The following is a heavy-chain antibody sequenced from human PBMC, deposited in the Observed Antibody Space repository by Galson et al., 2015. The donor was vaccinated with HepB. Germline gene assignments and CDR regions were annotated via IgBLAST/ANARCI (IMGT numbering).Heavy chain of an antibody. D-gene: IGHD3-3*01. J-gene: IGHJ4*02. CDR1: GFTVHNYP. Sequence: SLRLYCAASGFTVHNYPMHWVPQAPGKGLEWVAVISFDGNDQYQAHSVKGRFTISRDNSKNTLNLQMDILRPEDTAVYYCARGAVRIFGVVPDSWGQGTLVTVSS. V-gene: IGHV3-30*04. CDR2: ISFDGNDQ. CDR3: ARGAVRIFGVVPDS.